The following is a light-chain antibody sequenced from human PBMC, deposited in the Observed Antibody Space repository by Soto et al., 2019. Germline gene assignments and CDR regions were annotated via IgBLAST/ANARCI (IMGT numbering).Light chain of an antibody. Sequence: EIVLTQSPDTLSLSPGESATLSCRASQSVSSNYLAWYQQKPGQAPRLLIYGASSRATGVPDRFSGSGSGTAFTLTISTLEPEDVAVFYCQHYHNSFPFGQGTRLEIE. CDR2: GAS. CDR3: QHYHNSFP. J-gene: IGKJ5*01. V-gene: IGKV3-20*01. CDR1: QSVSSNY.